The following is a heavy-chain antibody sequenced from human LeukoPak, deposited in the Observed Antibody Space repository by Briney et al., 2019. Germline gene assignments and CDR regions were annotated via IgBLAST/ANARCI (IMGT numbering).Heavy chain of an antibody. CDR1: GFTFSSYW. Sequence: GGSLRLSCAASGFTFSSYWMSWVRQAPGKGLEWVANIKQDGSEKYYVDSVKGRFTISRDNAENSLYLQMNSLRAEDTAVYYCASPGEGGRLWGFDYWGQGTLVTVSS. CDR2: IKQDGSEK. D-gene: IGHD3-16*01. J-gene: IGHJ4*02. CDR3: ASPGEGGRLWGFDY. V-gene: IGHV3-7*01.